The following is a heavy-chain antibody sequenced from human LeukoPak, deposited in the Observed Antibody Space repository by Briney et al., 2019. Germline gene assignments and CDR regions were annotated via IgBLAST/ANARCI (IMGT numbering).Heavy chain of an antibody. CDR2: INHSGST. V-gene: IGHV4-34*01. J-gene: IGHJ3*01. Sequence: SETLSLTCAVYGGSFSGYYWSWIRQPPGKGLEWIGEINHSGSTNYNPSLKSRVTISVDTSKNQFSLKLSSVTAADTAVYHCARGPVLLWGQGTMVTVSS. CDR3: ARGPVLL. CDR1: GGSFSGYY. D-gene: IGHD2-8*02.